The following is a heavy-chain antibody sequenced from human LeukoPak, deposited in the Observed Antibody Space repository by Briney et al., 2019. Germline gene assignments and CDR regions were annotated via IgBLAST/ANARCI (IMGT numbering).Heavy chain of an antibody. J-gene: IGHJ4*02. CDR2: ISAYNGNT. Sequence: ASVKVSCKASGYTFTSYGISWVRQAPGHGLEWMGWISAYNGNTNYAKKPPARVTITTDTSTSTAYMELRSLLSDDTARYYIAGNYDSRGYYQQRTYYFDYWGQGTLVTVFS. CDR1: GYTFTSYG. CDR3: AGNYDSRGYYQQRTYYFDY. V-gene: IGHV1-18*01. D-gene: IGHD3-22*01.